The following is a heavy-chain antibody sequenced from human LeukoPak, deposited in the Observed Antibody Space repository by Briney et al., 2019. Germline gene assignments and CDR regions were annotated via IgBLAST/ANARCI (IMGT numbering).Heavy chain of an antibody. CDR3: ARAFDI. Sequence: GGSLRLSCAASGFIFSNYAMTWVRQAPGRGLEWVSTISDSGGRTHYADSVKGRFTISSDNAKNSLYLQMNNLRAEDTAVYYCARAFDIWGQGTMVTVSS. J-gene: IGHJ3*02. CDR1: GFIFSNYA. V-gene: IGHV3-23*01. CDR2: ISDSGGRT.